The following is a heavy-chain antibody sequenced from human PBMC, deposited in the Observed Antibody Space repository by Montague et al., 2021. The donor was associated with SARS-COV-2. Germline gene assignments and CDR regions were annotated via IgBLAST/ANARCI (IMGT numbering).Heavy chain of an antibody. D-gene: IGHD5/OR15-5a*01. Sequence: SETLSLTCSVSGASISTSTDHWAWIRQSPGKGLEWVGSFSYSDSTHYNPSLWSRVTISVDSSKNQFSLKLNSVTAADTAIYYCARHMGRVLVSVTGANWFDPWGQGTLVTVSS. CDR3: ARHMGRVLVSVTGANWFDP. V-gene: IGHV4-39*01. J-gene: IGHJ5*02. CDR2: FSYSDST. CDR1: GASISTSTDH.